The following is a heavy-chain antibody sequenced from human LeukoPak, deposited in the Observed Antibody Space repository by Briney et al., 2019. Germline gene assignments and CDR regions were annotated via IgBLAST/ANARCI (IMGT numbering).Heavy chain of an antibody. J-gene: IGHJ3*02. Sequence: SVKVSCKASGYTFTGYYMHWVRQAPGQGLEWMGRIIPILGIANYAQKFQGRVTITADKSTSTAYMELSSLRSEDTAVYYCARSPRIGYDSSGYTNIWGQGTMVTVSS. CDR2: IIPILGIA. CDR1: GYTFTGYY. V-gene: IGHV1-69*02. D-gene: IGHD3-22*01. CDR3: ARSPRIGYDSSGYTNI.